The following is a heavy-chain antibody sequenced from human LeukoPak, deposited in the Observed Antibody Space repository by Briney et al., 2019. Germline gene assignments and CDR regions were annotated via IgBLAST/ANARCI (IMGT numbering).Heavy chain of an antibody. Sequence: SVKVSCKAFGGSFISEAISWVRQAPGQGLEWMGGIIPIFGTANYAQKFQGRVTITTDESTSTAYMEVSSLRSEDTAVYYCGKRAGDCGGGSCYSIDYWGQGTLVTVSS. CDR2: IIPIFGTA. D-gene: IGHD2-15*01. CDR3: GKRAGDCGGGSCYSIDY. CDR1: GGSFISEA. V-gene: IGHV1-69*05. J-gene: IGHJ4*02.